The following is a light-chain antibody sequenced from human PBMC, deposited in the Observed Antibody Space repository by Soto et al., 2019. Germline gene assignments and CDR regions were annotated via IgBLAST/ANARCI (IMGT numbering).Light chain of an antibody. CDR3: CSYAGRSTFL. CDR1: TSDVRSYNL. CDR2: EDT. Sequence: QSVLTQPASVSGSPGQSITVSCTGGTSDVRSYNLVSWYQQHPGKAPKLILHEDTERPSGVSHRFSGSRSGNTASLTISGLEDEDEAHYYCCSYAGRSTFLFGEGTKVTVL. J-gene: IGLJ2*01. V-gene: IGLV2-23*02.